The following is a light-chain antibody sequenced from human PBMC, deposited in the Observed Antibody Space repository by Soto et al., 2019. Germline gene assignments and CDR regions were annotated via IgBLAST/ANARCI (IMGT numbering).Light chain of an antibody. V-gene: IGKV1-39*01. CDR1: QSISSY. J-gene: IGKJ5*01. CDR2: AAS. CDR3: QQTYTTPEIT. Sequence: DIKMTQTPSSLSASVGDRVTITCGASQSISSYLNWYQQKPGKAPKLLIYAASSLQSGVPTRFSGIGSGTDFTLTISSLQPEDFAIYHCQQTYTTPEITFGQGTRLEIK.